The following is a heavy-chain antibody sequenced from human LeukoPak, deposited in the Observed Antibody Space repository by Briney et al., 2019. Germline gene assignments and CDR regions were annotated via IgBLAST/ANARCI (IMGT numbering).Heavy chain of an antibody. J-gene: IGHJ4*02. V-gene: IGHV3-30-3*01. CDR1: GFTFSSYA. CDR3: ADSSGWLTDLDY. CDR2: ISYDGSNK. D-gene: IGHD6-19*01. Sequence: PGGSLRLSCAASGFTFSSYAMHWVRQAPGKGLEWVAVISYDGSNKYYADSVKGRSTISRDNSKNTLYLQMNSLRAEDTAVYYCADSSGWLTDLDYWGQGTLVTVSS.